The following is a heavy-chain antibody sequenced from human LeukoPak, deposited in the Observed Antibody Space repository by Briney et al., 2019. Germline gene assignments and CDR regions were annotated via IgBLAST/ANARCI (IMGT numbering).Heavy chain of an antibody. D-gene: IGHD3-3*01. CDR3: ARGAVSGYYTGVGRFDP. Sequence: PSETLSLTCTVSGGSVSSGSYYWSWIRQPPGKGLEWIGYIYYSGSTNYNPSLKSRVTISVDTSKNQFSLKLSSVTAADTAVYYCARGAVSGYYTGVGRFDPWGQGTLVTVSS. J-gene: IGHJ5*02. V-gene: IGHV4-61*01. CDR2: IYYSGST. CDR1: GGSVSSGSYY.